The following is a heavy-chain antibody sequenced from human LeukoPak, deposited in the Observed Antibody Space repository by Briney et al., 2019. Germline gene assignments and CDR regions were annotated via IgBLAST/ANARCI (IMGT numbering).Heavy chain of an antibody. CDR1: RFTFSSYA. CDR2: ISYDGSNK. V-gene: IGHV3-30-3*01. J-gene: IGHJ4*02. D-gene: IGHD6-13*01. CDR3: ARDSIAAAGTAAYGY. Sequence: GRSLRLSCAASRFTFSSYAMHWVRQAPGKGLEWVAVISYDGSNKYYADSVKGRFTISRDNSKNTLYLQMNSLRAEDTAVYYCARDSIAAAGTAAYGYWGQGTLVTVSS.